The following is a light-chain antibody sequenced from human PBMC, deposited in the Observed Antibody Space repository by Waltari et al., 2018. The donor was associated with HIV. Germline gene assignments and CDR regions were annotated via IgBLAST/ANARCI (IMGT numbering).Light chain of an antibody. CDR2: RND. CDR3: AAWDDSLSGLV. V-gene: IGLV1-47*01. J-gene: IGLJ2*01. CDR1: TSNIGRNY. Sequence: QSVLTQPPSTSGTPGQRVTISCSGSTSNIGRNYVYWYQKFPGKTPKLLIYRNDQRPSGVPDRFSGSKSGTSASLAISGLRSEDEADYYCAAWDDSLSGLVFGGGTKLTVL.